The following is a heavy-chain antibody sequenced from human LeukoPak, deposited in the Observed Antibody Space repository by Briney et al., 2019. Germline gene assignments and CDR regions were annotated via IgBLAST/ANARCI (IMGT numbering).Heavy chain of an antibody. J-gene: IGHJ4*02. Sequence: GGSLRLSCAASGFTFSSYAMHWVRQAPGKGLKYVSAISSNGGSTYYVNSVKGRFTISRDNSKNTLYLQMGSLRAEDMAVYYCARAASRVGSSSLGYWGQGTLVTVSS. CDR3: ARAASRVGSSSLGY. D-gene: IGHD6-13*01. CDR2: ISSNGGST. CDR1: GFTFSSYA. V-gene: IGHV3-64*01.